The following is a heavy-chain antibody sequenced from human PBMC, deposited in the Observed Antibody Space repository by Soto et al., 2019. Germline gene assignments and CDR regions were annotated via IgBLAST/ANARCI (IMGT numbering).Heavy chain of an antibody. Sequence: XETLDLTFTVSGGSISSYYWSWIRQPPGKGLEWIGYIYYSGSTNYNPSLKSRVTISVDTSKNQFSLKLSSVTAADTAVYYCAREGARRYYDSSGYPLGGAFDIWGQGTMVTVSS. D-gene: IGHD3-22*01. J-gene: IGHJ3*02. CDR1: GGSISSYY. CDR3: AREGARRYYDSSGYPLGGAFDI. V-gene: IGHV4-59*01. CDR2: IYYSGST.